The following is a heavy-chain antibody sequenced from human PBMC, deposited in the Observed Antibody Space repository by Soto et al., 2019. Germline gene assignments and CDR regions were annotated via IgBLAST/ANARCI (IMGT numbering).Heavy chain of an antibody. D-gene: IGHD3-22*01. J-gene: IGHJ1*01. Sequence: ASVKVSCKASGGTFSSYATSWVRQAPGQGPEWMGGIIPIFGTANYAQKFQGRVTITADESTSTAYMELSSLRSEDTAVYYCAYDSSGYSDFQHWGQGTLVTVSS. CDR1: GGTFSSYA. CDR2: IIPIFGTA. V-gene: IGHV1-69*13. CDR3: AYDSSGYSDFQH.